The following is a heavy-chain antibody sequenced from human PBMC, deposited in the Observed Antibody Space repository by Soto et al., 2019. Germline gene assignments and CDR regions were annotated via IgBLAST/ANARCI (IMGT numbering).Heavy chain of an antibody. V-gene: IGHV1-3*01. Sequence: ASVKVSCRASRYTFTSYAMHWVRQAPGQRLEWMGWINAGNGNTKYSQKFQGRVTITRDTSASTAYMELSSLRSEDTAVYYCARVPVVVPADMRVYYFEYWGQGTLVTVSS. D-gene: IGHD2-2*01. J-gene: IGHJ4*02. CDR3: ARVPVVVPADMRVYYFEY. CDR2: INAGNGNT. CDR1: RYTFTSYA.